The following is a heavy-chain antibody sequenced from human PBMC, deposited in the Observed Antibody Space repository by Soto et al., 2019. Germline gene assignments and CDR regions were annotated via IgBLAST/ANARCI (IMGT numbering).Heavy chain of an antibody. CDR2: IYPSASRT. D-gene: IGHD6-6*01. Sequence: PAESLKLSCTGSGYSFSHYWISWVRQMPGKGLEWMGRIYPSASRTNYSPSFQGHVTMSVDKSINTAYPQWSSLKASATAMDYCVRLVSQDVDPWGQGTLVTVSS. J-gene: IGHJ5*02. V-gene: IGHV5-10-1*01. CDR3: VRLVSQDVDP. CDR1: GYSFSHYW.